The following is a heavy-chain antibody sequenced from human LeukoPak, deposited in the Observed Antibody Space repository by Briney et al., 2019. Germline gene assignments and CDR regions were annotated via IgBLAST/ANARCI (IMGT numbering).Heavy chain of an antibody. Sequence: PSETLSLTCTVSGASITAHSWNWIRQPAGKALEWIGRIHGNGSTNYNPSLKSRVTMSLDTSKSQFSLKLPSVTAADTALYYCARDMVSTRPYFYTYYYMDVWGQGTTVAVSS. CDR1: GASITAHS. J-gene: IGHJ6*03. D-gene: IGHD3-22*01. CDR2: IHGNGST. CDR3: ARDMVSTRPYFYTYYYMDV. V-gene: IGHV4-4*07.